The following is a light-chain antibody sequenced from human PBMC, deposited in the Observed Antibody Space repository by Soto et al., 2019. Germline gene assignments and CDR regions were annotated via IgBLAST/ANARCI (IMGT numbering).Light chain of an antibody. V-gene: IGKV3-15*01. Sequence: EIVMTQSPATLSASPGERATLSCRTSQSVSSNLAWYQQKPGQAPRLLIYGASTRATGIPARFSGSGSGTEFTLTISSLQSEDFAVYYCQQYNNWPPLTFGGGTKVDIK. CDR3: QQYNNWPPLT. J-gene: IGKJ4*01. CDR2: GAS. CDR1: QSVSSN.